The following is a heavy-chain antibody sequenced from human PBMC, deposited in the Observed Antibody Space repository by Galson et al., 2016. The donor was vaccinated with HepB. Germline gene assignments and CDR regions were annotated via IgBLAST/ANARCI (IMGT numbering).Heavy chain of an antibody. D-gene: IGHD6-19*01. V-gene: IGHV3-48*01. CDR2: IGGHTSST. CDR3: ARARYSSDAHPGYYFDY. J-gene: IGHJ4*02. Sequence: SLRLSCAASGFTFSSYGMNWVRQAPGGGLEWIAYIGGHTSSTFYADSVKGRFTISRDNAKNSLSLHMIGLRAEDTAVYYCARARYSSDAHPGYYFDYWGQGTLVPVSS. CDR1: GFTFSSYG.